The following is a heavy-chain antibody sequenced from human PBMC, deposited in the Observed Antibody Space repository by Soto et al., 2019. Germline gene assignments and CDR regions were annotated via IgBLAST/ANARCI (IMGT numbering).Heavy chain of an antibody. CDR3: ATFRNGYSYYYYGKDF. Sequence: GESLKISCKGSGYSFTSYWIGWVRQMPGKGLEWMGIIYPGDSDTRYSPSFQGQVTISADKSISTAYLQWSSLKASDTAMYYCATFRNGYSYYYYGKDFRGQGTTVTGSS. D-gene: IGHD2-15*01. CDR1: GYSFTSYW. V-gene: IGHV5-51*01. J-gene: IGHJ6*02. CDR2: IYPGDSDT.